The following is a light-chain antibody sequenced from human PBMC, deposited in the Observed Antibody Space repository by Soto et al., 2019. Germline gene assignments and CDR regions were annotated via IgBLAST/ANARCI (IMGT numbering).Light chain of an antibody. Sequence: QSALTQPASMSGSPGQSITISCTGASSDVGGYNYVSWYQQHPGKAPKLMIFEVTNRPSGVSHRFSGSKSGNTASLTISGLQAEDEADYYCSSFTSSSTLPYVFGTGTKLTVL. CDR1: SSDVGGYNY. CDR3: SSFTSSSTLPYV. J-gene: IGLJ1*01. V-gene: IGLV2-14*01. CDR2: EVT.